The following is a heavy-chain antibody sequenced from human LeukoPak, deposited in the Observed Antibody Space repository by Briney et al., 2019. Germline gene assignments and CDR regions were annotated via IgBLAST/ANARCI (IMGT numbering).Heavy chain of an antibody. CDR2: IYYSGST. Sequence: SETLSLTCAVYGGSFSSYYWGWIRQPPGKGLEWIGSIYYSGSTYYNPSLKSRVTISVDTSKNQFSLKLSSVTAADTAVYYCARDSYCGGDCYPPLLYYFDYWGQGTLVTVSS. V-gene: IGHV4-39*07. J-gene: IGHJ4*02. CDR1: GGSFSSYY. D-gene: IGHD2-21*02. CDR3: ARDSYCGGDCYPPLLYYFDY.